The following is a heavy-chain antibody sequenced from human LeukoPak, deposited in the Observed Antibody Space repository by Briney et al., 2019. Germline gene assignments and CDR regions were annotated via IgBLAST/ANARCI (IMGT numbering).Heavy chain of an antibody. CDR3: ASSRGYYAEIDY. CDR2: IYYSGST. Sequence: SETLSLTCTVSGGSISSSSYYWGWIRQPPGKGLEWIGSIYYSGSTYYNPSLKSRVTISVDTSKNQFSLKLSSVTAADTAVYYCASSRGYYAEIDYWGQGTLVTVSS. CDR1: GGSISSSSYY. J-gene: IGHJ4*02. V-gene: IGHV4-39*07. D-gene: IGHD3-22*01.